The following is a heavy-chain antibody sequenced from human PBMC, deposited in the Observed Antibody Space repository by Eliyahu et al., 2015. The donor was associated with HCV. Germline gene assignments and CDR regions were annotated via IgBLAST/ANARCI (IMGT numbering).Heavy chain of an antibody. D-gene: IGHD3-10*01. V-gene: IGHV4-61*01. Sequence: QVQLQESGPGLVKPSETLSLTCTVSGGSVSSGSYYWSWIRQPPGKGLEWIGYIYYSGSTNYNPSLKSRVTISVDTSKNQFSLKLSSVTAADTAVYYCARTYGSGSYPFEIWGQGTTVTVSS. CDR1: GGSVSSGSYY. CDR3: ARTYGSGSYPFEI. CDR2: IYYSGST. J-gene: IGHJ6*02.